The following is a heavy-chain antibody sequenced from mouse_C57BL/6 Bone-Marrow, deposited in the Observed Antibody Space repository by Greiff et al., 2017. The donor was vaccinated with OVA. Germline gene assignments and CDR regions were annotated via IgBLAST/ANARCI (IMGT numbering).Heavy chain of an antibody. V-gene: IGHV1-53*01. J-gene: IGHJ4*01. Sequence: QVQLQQPGTELVKPGASVKLSCKASGYTFTSYWMHWVKQRPGQGLEWIGNINPSNGGTNYNEKFKSKATLTVDKSSSTAYMQLSSLTSEDSAVYYCARFRYDYDDYYAMDYWGQGTSVTVSS. CDR1: GYTFTSYW. CDR2: INPSNGGT. D-gene: IGHD2-4*01. CDR3: ARFRYDYDDYYAMDY.